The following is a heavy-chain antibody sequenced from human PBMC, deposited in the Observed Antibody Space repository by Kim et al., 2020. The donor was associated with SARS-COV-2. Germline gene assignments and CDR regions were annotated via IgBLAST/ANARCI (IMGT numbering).Heavy chain of an antibody. D-gene: IGHD1-26*01. CDR3: ATSYLMDV. CDR1: GNRLTELS. Sequence: ASVKVSCKVSGNRLTELSMHWVRQTAGKGLEWMGGFDPEEGETVYAQKFQGRVAMTEDTSADTAYMELSSLRSEDTAVYYCATSYLMDVWGQGTTVIVSS. J-gene: IGHJ6*02. CDR2: FDPEEGET. V-gene: IGHV1-24*01.